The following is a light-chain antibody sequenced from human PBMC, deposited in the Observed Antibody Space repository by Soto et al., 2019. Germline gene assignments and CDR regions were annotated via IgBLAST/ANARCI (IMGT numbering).Light chain of an antibody. J-gene: IGLJ2*01. Sequence: QSALTQPASVSGSPGQSITISCTGSSRDVGGYIYVSWYQHHPGKAPKLIMYEISNRPSGISNRFSGSKSGNTASLTISGLQTEDEAHYYCTSYTSGSTLEFGGGTKLTVL. CDR2: EIS. CDR3: TSYTSGSTLE. V-gene: IGLV2-14*01. CDR1: SRDVGGYIY.